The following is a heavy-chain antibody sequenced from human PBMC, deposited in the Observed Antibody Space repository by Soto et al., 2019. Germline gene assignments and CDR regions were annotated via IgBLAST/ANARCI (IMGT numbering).Heavy chain of an antibody. Sequence: SETLSLTCAVYGGSFSGYYWSWIRQPPGKGLEWIGEINHSGSTNYNPSLKSRVTISVDTSKNQFSLKLSSVTAADTAVYYCASLYGDDYYCYFMDVRGKGTTVTVSS. J-gene: IGHJ6*03. CDR3: ASLYGDDYYCYFMDV. V-gene: IGHV4-34*01. CDR1: GGSFSGYY. CDR2: INHSGST. D-gene: IGHD4-17*01.